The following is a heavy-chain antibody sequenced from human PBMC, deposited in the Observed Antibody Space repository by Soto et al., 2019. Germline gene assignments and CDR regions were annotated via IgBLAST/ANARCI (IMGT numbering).Heavy chain of an antibody. D-gene: IGHD6-13*01. CDR3: AKGREQQLVRIGRDV. V-gene: IGHV3-30*18. Sequence: QVQLVESGGGVVQPGRSLILSCAASGFTFSSYGTHWVRQAPGKGLEWVAVISFDGINKYYADSVKGRFTISRDNSKTTLYLQMDSLRAEDTAVYYCAKGREQQLVRIGRDVWGQGTTVTVCS. J-gene: IGHJ6*02. CDR1: GFTFSSYG. CDR2: ISFDGINK.